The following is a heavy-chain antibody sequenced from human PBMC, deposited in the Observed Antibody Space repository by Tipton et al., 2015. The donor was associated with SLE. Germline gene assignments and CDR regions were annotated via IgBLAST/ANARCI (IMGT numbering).Heavy chain of an antibody. CDR3: ARKRLPDLDFDL. V-gene: IGHV4-31*03. CDR1: GGSISSGGYY. J-gene: IGHJ2*01. D-gene: IGHD3-16*01. Sequence: LRLSCTVSGGSISSGGYYWSWIRQHPGKGLEWIGCIYYSGSTYYNPSLKSRVTISIDTSKNQFSLKLSSVTAADTAVYYCARKRLPDLDFDLWGRGPLVTVSS. CDR2: IYYSGST.